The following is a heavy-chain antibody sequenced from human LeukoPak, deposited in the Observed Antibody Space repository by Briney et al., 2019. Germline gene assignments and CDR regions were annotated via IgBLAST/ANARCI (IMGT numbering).Heavy chain of an antibody. J-gene: IGHJ3*02. Sequence: GGSLRLSCAASGFTFSSYGMHWVRQAPGKGLEWVAVISYDGSNKYYADSVKGRFTISRDNSKNSLYLQMNSLRAEDTAVYYCARLRGSTWKRNSVPRSQQNAFDIWGQGTMVTVSS. CDR3: ARLRGSTWKRNSVPRSQQNAFDI. V-gene: IGHV3-30*03. D-gene: IGHD3-16*01. CDR2: ISYDGSNK. CDR1: GFTFSSYG.